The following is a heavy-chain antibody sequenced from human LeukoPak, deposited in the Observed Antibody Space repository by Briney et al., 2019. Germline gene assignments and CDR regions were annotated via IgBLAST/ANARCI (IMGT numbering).Heavy chain of an antibody. V-gene: IGHV3-49*04. CDR1: GFTFGDHA. Sequence: GGSLRLSCRGYGFTFGDHAMSWVRQAPGKGLEWVGLIRSKAYRGTTEYAASVKGRFTISRDDSTSIAYLQMNSLRIEDTAVYYRARGPIQLWIHNAMDVWGQGTTVTVSS. D-gene: IGHD5-18*01. J-gene: IGHJ6*02. CDR2: IRSKAYRGTT. CDR3: ARGPIQLWIHNAMDV.